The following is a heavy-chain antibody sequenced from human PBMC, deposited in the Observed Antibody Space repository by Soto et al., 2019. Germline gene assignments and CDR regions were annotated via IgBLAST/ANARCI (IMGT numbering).Heavy chain of an antibody. J-gene: IGHJ4*02. CDR3: AKTYYYDSSGHYCGY. D-gene: IGHD3-22*01. CDR2: ISGSGGST. V-gene: IGHV3-23*01. Sequence: PGGSLRLSCAASGFTFSSYAMSWVRQAPGKGLEWISVISGSGGSTYYADSVKGRFTISRDNSKNTVYVQMNSLRAEDTAVYYCAKTYYYDSSGHYCGYWGQGTLVTVSS. CDR1: GFTFSSYA.